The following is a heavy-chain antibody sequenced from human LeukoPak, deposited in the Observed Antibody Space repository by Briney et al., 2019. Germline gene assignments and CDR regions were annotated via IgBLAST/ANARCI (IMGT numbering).Heavy chain of an antibody. CDR2: ISAYNGNT. J-gene: IGHJ4*02. Sequence: VASVKVSCKASGYTFTSYGISWVRQAPGQGLEWMGWISAYNGNTNYAQKLQGRVTMTTDTSTSTAYMELRSLRSDDTAVYCCARARPVWGSYRYSDYWGQGTLVTVSS. CDR3: ARARPVWGSYRYSDY. V-gene: IGHV1-18*01. CDR1: GYTFTSYG. D-gene: IGHD3-16*02.